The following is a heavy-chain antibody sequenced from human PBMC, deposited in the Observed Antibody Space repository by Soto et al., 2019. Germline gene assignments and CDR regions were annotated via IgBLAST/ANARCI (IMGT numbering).Heavy chain of an antibody. D-gene: IGHD6-13*01. CDR2: IKQDGSEK. Sequence: EVQLVESGGGLVQPGGSLRLSCAASGFTLSSYWMSWVRQAPGKGLEWVANIKQDGSEKYYVDSVKGRFTISRENAKNSLYLEMNFLKAEGTALYYCAIDYGSSYSPRYDGMDVWGQGTTVIVSS. V-gene: IGHV3-7*05. J-gene: IGHJ6*02. CDR3: AIDYGSSYSPRYDGMDV. CDR1: GFTLSSYW.